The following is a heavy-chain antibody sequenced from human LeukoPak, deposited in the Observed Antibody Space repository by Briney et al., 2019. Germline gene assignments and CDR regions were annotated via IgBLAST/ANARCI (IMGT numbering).Heavy chain of an antibody. CDR1: GFTLSSYW. CDR3: ARMTAYRPFDC. D-gene: IGHD4-11*01. J-gene: IGHJ4*02. Sequence: GGSLRLSCAASGFTLSSYWMHWVRQAPGKGLVWVSRINSDGSSINYADFVKGRFTISRDNAKNTLYLQMSSLRAEDTAVYYCARMTAYRPFDCWGQGTLVTVSS. V-gene: IGHV3-74*01. CDR2: INSDGSSI.